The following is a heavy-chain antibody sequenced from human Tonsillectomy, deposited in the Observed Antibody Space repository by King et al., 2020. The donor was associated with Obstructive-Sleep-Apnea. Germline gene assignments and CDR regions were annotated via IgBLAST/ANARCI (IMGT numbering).Heavy chain of an antibody. V-gene: IGHV1-2*02. J-gene: IGHJ4*02. CDR1: GDTFTGYY. CDR3: ARAAYGGQDY. Sequence: QLVQSGAEVKKPGASVKVSCKASGDTFTGYYIHWVRQAPGQGLEWMGWINPNGGGMNSEQKFQGRVTMTRDTSIATVYMELMGLRFDDTAVYYCARAAYGGQDYWGQGTLVTVSS. D-gene: IGHD4/OR15-4a*01. CDR2: INPNGGGM.